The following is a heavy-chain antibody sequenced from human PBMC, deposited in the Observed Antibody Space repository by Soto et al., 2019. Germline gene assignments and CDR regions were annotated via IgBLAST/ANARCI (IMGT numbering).Heavy chain of an antibody. CDR1: GFTFSSYG. V-gene: IGHV3-33*01. D-gene: IGHD3-9*01. J-gene: IGHJ4*02. Sequence: PGGSLRLSCAASGFTFSSYGMHWVRQAPGKGLEWVAVIWYDGSNKYYADSVKGRFTISRDNSKNTLYLQMNSLRAEDTAVYYCARALTRYRDILTGPDYWGQGTLVTVSS. CDR3: ARALTRYRDILTGPDY. CDR2: IWYDGSNK.